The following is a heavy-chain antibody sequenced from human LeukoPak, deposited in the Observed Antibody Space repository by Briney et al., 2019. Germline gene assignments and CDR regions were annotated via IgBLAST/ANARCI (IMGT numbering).Heavy chain of an antibody. CDR2: ISHSGST. V-gene: IGHV4-34*01. J-gene: IGHJ4*02. CDR3: ARETLPGIAAAGIDY. CDR1: GGSFSGYY. D-gene: IGHD6-13*01. Sequence: SETLSLTCAVYGGSFSGYYWSWIRQPPGKGLEWIGEISHSGSTNYNPSLKSRVTISVDTSKNQFSLKLSSVTAADTAVYYCARETLPGIAAAGIDYWGQGTLVTVSS.